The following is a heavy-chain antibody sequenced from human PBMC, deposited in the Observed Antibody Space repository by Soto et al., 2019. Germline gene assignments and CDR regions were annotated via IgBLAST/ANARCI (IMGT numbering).Heavy chain of an antibody. D-gene: IGHD2-8*01. CDR1: GGSINGYY. CDR2: IYTSGTT. CDR3: TRDSVAISSPGVY. V-gene: IGHV4-4*07. Sequence: PSETLSLTCTVSGGSINGYYWTWIRQPAGKGLEWIGRIYTSGTTSYNPSLKSRVTMSLDTSKNHVSLTLTSVTAADTAVYYGTRDSVAISSPGVYWGRGTLVTVSS. J-gene: IGHJ4*02.